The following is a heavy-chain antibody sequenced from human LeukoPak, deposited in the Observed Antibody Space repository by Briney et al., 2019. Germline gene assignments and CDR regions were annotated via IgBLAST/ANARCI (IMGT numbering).Heavy chain of an antibody. Sequence: ASVKVSCKASGYTFTGYYMHWVRQAPGQGLEWMGRINPNSGGTNYAQKFQGRVTMTRDTSISTAYMELSRLRSDDTAVYYCARALYSSGWYVIDYWGQGTPVTVSS. CDR2: INPNSGGT. CDR3: ARALYSSGWYVIDY. V-gene: IGHV1-2*06. D-gene: IGHD6-19*01. J-gene: IGHJ4*02. CDR1: GYTFTGYY.